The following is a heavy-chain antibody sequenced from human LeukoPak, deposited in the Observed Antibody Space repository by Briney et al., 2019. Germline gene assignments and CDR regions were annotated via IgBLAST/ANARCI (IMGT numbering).Heavy chain of an antibody. D-gene: IGHD6-13*01. Sequence: SSETLSLSCAVYGGSFSGYCWSWIRQPAGKGLEWIGEINHSGSTNYNPSLKSRVTISVDTSKNQFSLKLSSVTAADTAVYYCARGPEIAAAGLDYWGQGTLVTVSS. V-gene: IGHV4-34*01. CDR2: INHSGST. J-gene: IGHJ4*02. CDR3: ARGPEIAAAGLDY. CDR1: GGSFSGYC.